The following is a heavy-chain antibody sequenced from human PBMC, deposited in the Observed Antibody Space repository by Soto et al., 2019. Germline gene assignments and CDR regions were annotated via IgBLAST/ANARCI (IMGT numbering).Heavy chain of an antibody. CDR2: IYWDDDK. J-gene: IGHJ4*02. V-gene: IGHV2-5*02. Sequence: QITLKESGPTLVKPTQTLTLTCTFSGFSLSTSGVGVGWFRQSPGKALEWLALIYWDDDKGYTPSLKSRLTITKDPSKNRVVLTMTNMDPVDTATYYCAHKGDGYRGFKFWGQGTLVTVSS. CDR3: AHKGDGYRGFKF. D-gene: IGHD5-12*01. CDR1: GFSLSTSGVG.